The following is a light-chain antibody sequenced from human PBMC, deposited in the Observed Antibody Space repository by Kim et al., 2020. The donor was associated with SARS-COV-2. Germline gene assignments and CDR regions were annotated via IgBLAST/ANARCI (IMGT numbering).Light chain of an antibody. CDR3: QRYDNWPLT. CDR1: QTVRNN. V-gene: IGKV3-15*01. CDR2: DAS. J-gene: IGKJ4*01. Sequence: PGERGTLSCRASQTVRNNFLAWYQQKPGQAPRLLIYDASTRATGIPARFSGSGSGTEFTLTISSLQSEDFAVYYCQRYDNWPLTFGGGTKVDIK.